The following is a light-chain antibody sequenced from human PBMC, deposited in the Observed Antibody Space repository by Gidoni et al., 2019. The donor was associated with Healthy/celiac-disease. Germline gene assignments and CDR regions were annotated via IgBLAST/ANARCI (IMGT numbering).Light chain of an antibody. CDR2: QDS. V-gene: IGLV3-1*01. CDR3: QAWDSSTVV. J-gene: IGLJ3*02. CDR1: KLGDKY. Sequence: SYELTHPLSVSVSPGQTASTTCSGDKLGDKYACWYPQKPGQSPVPVIDQDSKRPSGIPERFSGSNSGNTATLTISGTQAMDEADYYCQAWDSSTVVFGGGTKLTVL.